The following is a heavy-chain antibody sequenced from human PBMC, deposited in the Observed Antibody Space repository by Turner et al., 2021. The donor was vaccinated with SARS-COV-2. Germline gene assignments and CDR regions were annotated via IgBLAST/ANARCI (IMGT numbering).Heavy chain of an antibody. CDR1: GFTFSSYA. V-gene: IGHV3-23*01. Sequence: EVQLLESGGGLVQPGGSLRLAGAASGFTFSSYAMSWVRQAPGKGLEWGSAISGSGGSTYYADSVKGRFTISRDNSKNTLYLQMNSLRAEDTAVYYCAKADRIMIVVVITLFDYWGQGTLVTVSS. CDR3: AKADRIMIVVVITLFDY. J-gene: IGHJ4*02. D-gene: IGHD3-22*01. CDR2: ISGSGGST.